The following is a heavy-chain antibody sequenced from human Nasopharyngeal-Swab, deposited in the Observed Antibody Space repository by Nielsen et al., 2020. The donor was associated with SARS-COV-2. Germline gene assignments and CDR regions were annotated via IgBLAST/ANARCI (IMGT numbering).Heavy chain of an antibody. CDR2: ISSSSSTI. J-gene: IGHJ5*02. Sequence: GESLKISCAASGFTFSSYSMNWVRQAPGTGLEWVSYISSSSSTIYYADSVKGRFTISRDNAKNSLYLQMNSLRAEDTAVYYCASQGQGRFDNWFDPWGQGTLVTVSS. CDR3: ASQGQGRFDNWFDP. CDR1: GFTFSSYS. V-gene: IGHV3-48*04. D-gene: IGHD3-16*01.